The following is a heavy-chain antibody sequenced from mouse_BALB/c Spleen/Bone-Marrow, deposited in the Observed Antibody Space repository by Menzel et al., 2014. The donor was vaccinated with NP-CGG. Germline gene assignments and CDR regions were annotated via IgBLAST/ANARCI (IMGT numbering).Heavy chain of an antibody. D-gene: IGHD2-4*01. Sequence: VNVVESGPGLVAPSQSLSTPCTVSGFSLTSYGVHWVRQPPGKGLEWLGVIWAGGSTNYNSALMSRLTISKDKSKSQVVLKMNSLQTDDTAMYYCARESTMITSMDYWGQGTSVTVSS. CDR3: ARESTMITSMDY. V-gene: IGHV2-9*02. J-gene: IGHJ4*01. CDR1: GFSLTSYG. CDR2: IWAGGST.